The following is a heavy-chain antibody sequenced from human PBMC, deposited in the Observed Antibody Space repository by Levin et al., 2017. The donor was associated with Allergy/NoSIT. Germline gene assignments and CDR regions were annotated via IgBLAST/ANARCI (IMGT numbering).Heavy chain of an antibody. D-gene: IGHD6-19*01. Sequence: GESLKISCQASGYTFTSYAMHWVRQAPGQRLEWMGWINAGNGNTKYSQKFQGRVTITRDTSASTAYMELSSLRSEDTAVYYCARALGSSGWYVRYFDYWGQGTLVTVSS. CDR1: GYTFTSYA. V-gene: IGHV1-3*01. CDR3: ARALGSSGWYVRYFDY. CDR2: INAGNGNT. J-gene: IGHJ4*02.